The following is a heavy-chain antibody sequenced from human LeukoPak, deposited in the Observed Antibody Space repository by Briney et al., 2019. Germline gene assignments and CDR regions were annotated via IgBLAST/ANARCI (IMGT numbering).Heavy chain of an antibody. CDR1: GGSISGYY. V-gene: IGHV4-4*07. J-gene: IGHJ3*02. CDR2: IYTSGST. Sequence: SETLSLTCTVSGGSISGYYWSWIRQPAGKGLEWIGRIYTSGSTNYNPSLKSRVTMSVDTSKKQFSLKLSSVTAADTAVYYCAGRRGVPYYYGSGTATDAFDIWGQGTMVTVSS. D-gene: IGHD3-10*01. CDR3: AGRRGVPYYYGSGTATDAFDI.